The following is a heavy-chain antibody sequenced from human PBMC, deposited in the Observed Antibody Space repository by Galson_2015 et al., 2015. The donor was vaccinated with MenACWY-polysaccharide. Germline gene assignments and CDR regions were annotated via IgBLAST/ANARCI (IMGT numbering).Heavy chain of an antibody. D-gene: IGHD3-16*01. V-gene: IGHV3-21*01. CDR3: ASGLEGFDAFDI. J-gene: IGHJ3*02. Sequence: SLRLSCAASGFTFSSYSMNWVRQAPGKGLEWVSSISSSSSYIYYADSVKGRFTISRDNAKNSLYLQMNSLRAEDTAVYYCASGLEGFDAFDIWGQGTMVTVSS. CDR2: ISSSSSYI. CDR1: GFTFSSYS.